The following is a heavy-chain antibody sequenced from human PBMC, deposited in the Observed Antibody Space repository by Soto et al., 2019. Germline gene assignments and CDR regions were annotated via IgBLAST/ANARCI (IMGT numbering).Heavy chain of an antibody. CDR3: ATVPESTMVRGVIITGDY. J-gene: IGHJ4*02. D-gene: IGHD3-10*01. CDR1: GYTLTELS. CDR2: FDPEDGET. V-gene: IGHV1-24*01. Sequence: ASVKVSCKVSGYTLTELSMHWVRQAPGKGLEWMGGFDPEDGETIYAQKFQGRVTMTEDTSTDTAYMELSSLRSEDTAVYYCATVPESTMVRGVIITGDYWGQGTLVSVSS.